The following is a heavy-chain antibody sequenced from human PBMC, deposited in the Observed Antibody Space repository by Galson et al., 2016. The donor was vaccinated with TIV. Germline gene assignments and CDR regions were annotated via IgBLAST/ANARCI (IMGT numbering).Heavy chain of an antibody. CDR1: GFSLRTRGVG. CDR2: IYWDEDK. V-gene: IGHV2-5*02. D-gene: IGHD6-19*01. CDR3: ARVDAGGWYMHRHD. J-gene: IGHJ3*01. Sequence: PALVKPPQTLTLTCSFSGFSLRTRGVGVAWIRQPPGKALEWLALIYWDEDKRYSPSLNSRLTITKDTSKNQVVLTMTNLDPADTATYYCARVDAGGWYMHRHDWGQGTMVPVSS.